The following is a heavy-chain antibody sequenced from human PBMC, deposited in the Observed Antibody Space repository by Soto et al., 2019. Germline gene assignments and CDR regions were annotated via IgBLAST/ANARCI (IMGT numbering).Heavy chain of an antibody. CDR2: IIPILGIA. CDR3: ARDEFRHIVVVPNYGMDV. CDR1: GGTFSSYT. V-gene: IGHV1-69*08. J-gene: IGHJ6*02. Sequence: QVQLVQSGAEVKKPGSSVKVSCKASGGTFSSYTISWVRQAPGQGLEWMGRIIPILGIANYAQKFQGRVTITADKSTSTAYMELSSLRSEDTAVYYCARDEFRHIVVVPNYGMDVWGQGTTVTVSS. D-gene: IGHD2-2*01.